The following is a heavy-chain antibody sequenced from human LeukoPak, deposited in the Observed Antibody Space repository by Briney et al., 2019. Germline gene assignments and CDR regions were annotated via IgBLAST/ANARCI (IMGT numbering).Heavy chain of an antibody. D-gene: IGHD4-11*01. CDR2: ISAYNGNT. V-gene: IGHV1-18*01. Sequence: ASVKVSCKASGYTFTSYGISWVRQAPGQGLEWMGWISAYNGNTNYAQKFQGRVTITADKSTSTAYMELSSLRSEDTAVYYCARPLKDSNYARGGAFDIWGQGTMVTVSS. CDR3: ARPLKDSNYARGGAFDI. J-gene: IGHJ3*02. CDR1: GYTFTSYG.